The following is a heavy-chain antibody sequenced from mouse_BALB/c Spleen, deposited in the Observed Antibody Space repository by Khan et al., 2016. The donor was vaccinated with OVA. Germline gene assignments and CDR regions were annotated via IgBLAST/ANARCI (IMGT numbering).Heavy chain of an antibody. V-gene: IGHV2-9*02. CDR3: ATLYGNEHY. CDR2: IWAGGST. Sequence: QVQLKESGPGLVAPSQSLSITCTVSGFSLTNYGVHWLRQPPGKGLEWLGVIWAGGSTNYNSALMSRLSISKDNSKGQVFLKMNSLQTDDTAMYYCATLYGNEHYWGQGTLVTVSA. J-gene: IGHJ3*01. D-gene: IGHD2-1*01. CDR1: GFSLTNYG.